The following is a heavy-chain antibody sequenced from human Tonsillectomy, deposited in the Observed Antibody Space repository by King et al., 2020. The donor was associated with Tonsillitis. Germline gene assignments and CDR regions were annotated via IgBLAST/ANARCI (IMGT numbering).Heavy chain of an antibody. J-gene: IGHJ4*02. CDR1: GFTFDDYA. V-gene: IGHV3-9*01. Sequence: VQLVESGGGLVQPGRSLRLSCAASGFTFDDYAMHWVRQAPGKGLEWVSGISLNSGSIGYADSVKGRFTISRDNAKNSLYLQMNSLRAEDTALYYCAKDQGDYYDSSGYNRFDYWGQGTLVTVSS. CDR2: ISLNSGSI. D-gene: IGHD3-22*01. CDR3: AKDQGDYYDSSGYNRFDY.